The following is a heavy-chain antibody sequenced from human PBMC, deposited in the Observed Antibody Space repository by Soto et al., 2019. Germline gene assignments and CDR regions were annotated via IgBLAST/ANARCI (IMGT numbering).Heavy chain of an antibody. D-gene: IGHD6-13*01. CDR1: GFTFDDYA. Sequence: GGSLRLSCAASGFTFDDYAMHWVRQAPGKGLEWVSGISWNSGSIGYADSVKGRFTISRDNAKNSLYLQMNSLRAEDTALYYCAKDSAGTSSIFDIWGQGTMVTVSS. CDR3: AKDSAGTSSIFDI. J-gene: IGHJ3*02. CDR2: ISWNSGSI. V-gene: IGHV3-9*01.